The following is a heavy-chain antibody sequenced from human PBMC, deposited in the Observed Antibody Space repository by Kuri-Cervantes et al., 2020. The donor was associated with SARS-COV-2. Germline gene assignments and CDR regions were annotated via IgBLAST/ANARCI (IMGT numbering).Heavy chain of an antibody. CDR1: GGSIKSTSYH. D-gene: IGHD3-9*01. CDR3: ARVLRYFDRNHYYMDV. Sequence: SETLSLTCTVSGGSIKSTSYHWSWIRQPPGKGLEWIGYIYYSGSTNYNPSLKSRVTISVDTSKNQFSLKLTSVTAADTARYYCARVLRYFDRNHYYMDVWGTGTTVTVSS. CDR2: IYYSGST. J-gene: IGHJ6*03. V-gene: IGHV4-61*05.